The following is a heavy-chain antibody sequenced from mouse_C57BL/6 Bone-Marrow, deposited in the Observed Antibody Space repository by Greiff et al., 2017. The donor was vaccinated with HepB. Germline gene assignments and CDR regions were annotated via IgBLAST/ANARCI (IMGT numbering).Heavy chain of an antibody. CDR2: IDPSDSYT. CDR1: GYTFPSYW. CDR3: ARPPGSSTYWYFDV. J-gene: IGHJ1*03. D-gene: IGHD1-1*01. Sequence: VQLQQSGAELVKPGASVKLSCKASGYTFPSYWMQWVKQRPGQGLEWIGEIDPSDSYTHYNQKFKGKATLTVDTSSRTAYMQLSSLTSEDSAVDYCARPPGSSTYWYFDVWGTGTTGTVSS. V-gene: IGHV1-50*01.